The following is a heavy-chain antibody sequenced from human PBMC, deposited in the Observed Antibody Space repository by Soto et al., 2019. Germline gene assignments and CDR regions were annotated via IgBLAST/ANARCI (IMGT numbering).Heavy chain of an antibody. V-gene: IGHV4-4*07. D-gene: IGHD3-3*01. J-gene: IGHJ4*02. CDR2: IDTSGST. Sequence: TVSGGSISNYYCNWIRQPAGKGLEWIGRIDTSGSTNYNPSLKSRVTMSVDTSKQEFSLKLSSVTAADTALYYCARGGQDFWSGPFDYWGRGALVTVSS. CDR1: GGSISNYY. CDR3: ARGGQDFWSGPFDY.